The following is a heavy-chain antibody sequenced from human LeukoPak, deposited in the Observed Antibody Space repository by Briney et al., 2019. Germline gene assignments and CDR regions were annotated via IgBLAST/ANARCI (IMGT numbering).Heavy chain of an antibody. CDR3: ARDPSRYQPNIWRFDP. Sequence: SVKVSCKASGGTFSSYAISWVRQAPGQGLEWMGGIIPIFGTANYAQKFQGRVTITADESTSTAYMELSSLRSEDTAVYYCARDPSRYQPNIWRFDPWGQGTLVTVSS. V-gene: IGHV1-69*01. CDR1: GGTFSSYA. CDR2: IIPIFGTA. J-gene: IGHJ5*02. D-gene: IGHD2-2*01.